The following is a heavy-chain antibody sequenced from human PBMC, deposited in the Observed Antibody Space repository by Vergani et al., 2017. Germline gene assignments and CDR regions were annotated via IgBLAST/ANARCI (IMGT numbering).Heavy chain of an antibody. D-gene: IGHD1-26*01. V-gene: IGHV3-21*01. CDR1: GFTFSSYS. CDR2: ISSSSSYI. Sequence: EVQLVESGGGLVKPGGSLRLSCAASGFTFSSYSMNWVRQAPGQGLEWVSSISSSSSYIYYADSVKGRFTICRDNAKNSLYLQMNSLRAEDTAVYYCAIEVGATAQWGQGTLVTVSS. J-gene: IGHJ4*02. CDR3: AIEVGATAQ.